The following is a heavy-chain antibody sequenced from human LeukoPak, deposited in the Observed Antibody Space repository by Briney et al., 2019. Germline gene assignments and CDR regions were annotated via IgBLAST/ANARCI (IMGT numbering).Heavy chain of an antibody. CDR1: GYTLTSYD. CDR2: MNPNSGNT. Sequence: ASVKVSCKASGYTLTSYDINWVRQATGQGLEWMGWMNPNSGNTGYAQKFQGRVTMTRNTSISTAYMELSSLRSEDTAVYYCARDSIARGNIGNDMDVWGNGTTVTVSS. V-gene: IGHV1-8*01. D-gene: IGHD2/OR15-2a*01. CDR3: ARDSIARGNIGNDMDV. J-gene: IGHJ6*03.